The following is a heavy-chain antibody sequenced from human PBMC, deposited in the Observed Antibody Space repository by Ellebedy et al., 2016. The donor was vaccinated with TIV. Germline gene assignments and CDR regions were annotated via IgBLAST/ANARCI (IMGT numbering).Heavy chain of an antibody. Sequence: GESLKISCAASGFTISRHWMSWVRQAPGKGLEWVSYISGSGGMMDHADSVKGRFTISRDNAKNSLYLQLNSLRADDTAVYYCARRSRGPPYYFDYWGRGTLVTVSS. J-gene: IGHJ4*02. CDR2: ISGSGGMM. CDR3: ARRSRGPPYYFDY. D-gene: IGHD3-10*01. V-gene: IGHV3-48*04. CDR1: GFTISRHW.